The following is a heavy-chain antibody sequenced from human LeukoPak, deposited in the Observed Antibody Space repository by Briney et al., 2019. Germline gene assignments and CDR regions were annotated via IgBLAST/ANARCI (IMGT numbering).Heavy chain of an antibody. CDR2: INSDGSNT. Sequence: GGSLRLSCAASGFTFSSYWMHWVRQAPGKGLVWVSRINSDGSNTTYADSVKGRFTISRDNAKNTLYLQMNSLRAEDTAVYSCTRAWRYGMDVWDQGTTVTVSS. J-gene: IGHJ6*02. CDR1: GFTFSSYW. V-gene: IGHV3-74*01. CDR3: TRAWRYGMDV. D-gene: IGHD5-12*01.